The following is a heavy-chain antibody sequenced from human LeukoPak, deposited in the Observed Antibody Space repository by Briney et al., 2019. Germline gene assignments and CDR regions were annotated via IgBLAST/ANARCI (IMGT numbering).Heavy chain of an antibody. CDR3: ARERGIAAAEDY. D-gene: IGHD6-13*01. CDR2: IYHSGST. J-gene: IGHJ4*02. V-gene: IGHV4-38-2*02. Sequence: PSETLSLTCAVSGYSISSGYYWGWIRQPPGQGLEWIGSIYHSGSTYYNPSLKSRVTMSVDTSKNQFSLKLSSVTAADTAVYYCARERGIAAAEDYWGQGTLVTVSS. CDR1: GYSISSGYY.